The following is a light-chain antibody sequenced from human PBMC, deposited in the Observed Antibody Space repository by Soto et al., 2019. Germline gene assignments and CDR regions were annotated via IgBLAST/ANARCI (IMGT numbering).Light chain of an antibody. J-gene: IGLJ2*01. V-gene: IGLV2-14*03. CDR2: DVT. Sequence: QSVLTQPPSASGSPGQSVAISCTGTSSDVGGYNYVSWYQQHPGKAPKLVISDVTNRPSGVSDRFSGSKSGNTASLTISGLQPEDEADYYCSSYTLTATLFGGGTKVTVL. CDR3: SSYTLTATL. CDR1: SSDVGGYNY.